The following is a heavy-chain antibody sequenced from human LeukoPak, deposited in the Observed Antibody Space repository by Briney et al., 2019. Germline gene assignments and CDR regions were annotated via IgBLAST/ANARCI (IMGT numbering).Heavy chain of an antibody. J-gene: IGHJ6*03. CDR1: GGTFSSYA. CDR3: ARDQQLGPPPGYYYYMDV. CDR2: IIPIFGTA. Sequence: GASVKVSCKASGGTFSSYAINWVRQAPGQGLKWMGGIIPIFGTANYAQKFQGRVTITADKSTSTAYMELSSLRSEDTAVYYCARDQQLGPPPGYYYYMDVWGKGTTVTVSS. V-gene: IGHV1-69*06. D-gene: IGHD6-13*01.